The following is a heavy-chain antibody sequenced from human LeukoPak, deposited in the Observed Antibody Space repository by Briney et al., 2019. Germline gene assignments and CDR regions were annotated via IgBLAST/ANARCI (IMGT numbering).Heavy chain of an antibody. Sequence: PSETLSLTCTVSGGSISGYFWGWIRQPPGKGLEWIGSIYYSGSTYYNPSLKSRVTISVDTSKNQFSLKLSSVTAADTAVYYCARSIVGATGAFDYWGQGTLVTVSS. CDR3: ARSIVGATGAFDY. CDR1: GGSISGYF. V-gene: IGHV4-39*01. CDR2: IYYSGST. D-gene: IGHD1-26*01. J-gene: IGHJ4*02.